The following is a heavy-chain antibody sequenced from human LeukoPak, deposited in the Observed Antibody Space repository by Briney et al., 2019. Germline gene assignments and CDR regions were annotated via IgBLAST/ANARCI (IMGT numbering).Heavy chain of an antibody. J-gene: IGHJ4*02. Sequence: SETLSLTCTVSGGSISSYYWSWIRQPPGKGLEWIGYIYYSGSTNYNPSLKSRVTISVDTSKNQFSLKLSSVTAADTAVYYCSRLPYHYDTSGTSDYWGEGTLVTVSS. CDR2: IYYSGST. D-gene: IGHD3-22*01. V-gene: IGHV4-59*01. CDR1: GGSISSYY. CDR3: SRLPYHYDTSGTSDY.